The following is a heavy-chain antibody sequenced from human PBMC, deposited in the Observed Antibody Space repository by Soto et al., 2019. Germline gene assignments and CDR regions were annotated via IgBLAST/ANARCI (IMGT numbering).Heavy chain of an antibody. CDR3: ARGHSTDCSNGVCSFFYNHEMDV. CDR1: GYSFTDYH. Sequence: QVQLVQSGAEVKKPGASVRVSCKASGYSFTDYHIHWVRQAPGQGLEWLGRINPKSGGTSTAQKFQGWVTMTRDRSISTVYMKLTRLRSDDTAVYFCARGHSTDCSNGVCSFFYNHEMDVWGQGTTVTVSS. D-gene: IGHD2-8*01. V-gene: IGHV1-2*04. CDR2: INPKSGGT. J-gene: IGHJ6*02.